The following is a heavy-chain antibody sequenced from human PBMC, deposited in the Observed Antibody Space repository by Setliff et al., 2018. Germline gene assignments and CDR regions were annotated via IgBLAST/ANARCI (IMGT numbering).Heavy chain of an antibody. Sequence: LRLSCAASGFTFINYAMSWIRQAPGKELEWVSYISSSGRIIYYSESVKGRFTVSRDNAKNSLYLQMNNLRAEDTAVYYCARGRGSGYRYGYVPYWGPGILVTVSS. J-gene: IGHJ4*02. CDR1: GFTFINYA. CDR2: ISSSGRII. CDR3: ARGRGSGYRYGYVPY. V-gene: IGHV3-11*04. D-gene: IGHD5-18*01.